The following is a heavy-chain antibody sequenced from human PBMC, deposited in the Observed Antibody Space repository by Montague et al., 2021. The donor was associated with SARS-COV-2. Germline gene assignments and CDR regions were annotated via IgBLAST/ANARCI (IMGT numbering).Heavy chain of an antibody. Sequence: SETLSLTCTVSGDSISSFYWNWIRQPPGKGLEWIGRIYASGGTNYNPSLKGRVTMSVYTSKNQFSLKLSTVTDAATAVYYCGCGVVGATPVVDDWGRGTRVTVS. V-gene: IGHV4-4*07. CDR2: IYASGGT. CDR3: GCGVVGATPVVDD. CDR1: GDSISSFY. J-gene: IGHJ4*02. D-gene: IGHD2-15*01.